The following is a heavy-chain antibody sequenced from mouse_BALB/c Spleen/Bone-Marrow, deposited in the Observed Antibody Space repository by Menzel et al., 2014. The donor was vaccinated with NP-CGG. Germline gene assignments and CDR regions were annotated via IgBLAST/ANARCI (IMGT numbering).Heavy chain of an antibody. CDR2: INPSTGYT. J-gene: IGHJ3*01. V-gene: IGHV1-7*01. Sequence: VQLQESGPELAKPGASVKMSCKASGYTFTRYWMHWVKQRPGQGLEWIGYINPSTGYTEYNQKFKDKATLTADKSSSTAYMQLSSLTSEDSAVYYCVCGNYYLAYWGQGTLVTVSA. D-gene: IGHD2-1*01. CDR3: VCGNYYLAY. CDR1: GYTFTRYW.